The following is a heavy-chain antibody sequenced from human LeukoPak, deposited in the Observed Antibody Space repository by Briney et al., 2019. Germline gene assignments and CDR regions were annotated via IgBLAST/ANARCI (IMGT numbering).Heavy chain of an antibody. D-gene: IGHD1-1*01. CDR1: GFTFSSYA. J-gene: IGHJ4*02. V-gene: IGHV3-23*01. Sequence: GGSLRLSCAASGFTFSSYAMSWVRQAPGKGLEWVSAISGSGGSTYYADSVKGRFTISRDNSKNTLYLQMNSLRAEGTAVYYCAKGLSLSRLGTLLFDYWGQGTLVTVSS. CDR2: ISGSGGST. CDR3: AKGLSLSRLGTLLFDY.